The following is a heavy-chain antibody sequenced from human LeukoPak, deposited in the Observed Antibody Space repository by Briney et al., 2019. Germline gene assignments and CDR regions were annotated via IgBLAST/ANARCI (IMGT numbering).Heavy chain of an antibody. CDR1: GFTFSSYA. Sequence: GGSLRLSCAASGFTFSSYAMHWVRQAPGKGLEWVAVISYDGSNKYYADSVKGRFTISRDNSKNTLYLQMNSLRAEDTAVYYCASYWGYDFWSGYYLGSNHDYWGQGTLVTVSS. CDR3: ASYWGYDFWSGYYLGSNHDY. D-gene: IGHD3-3*01. CDR2: ISYDGSNK. J-gene: IGHJ4*02. V-gene: IGHV3-30-3*01.